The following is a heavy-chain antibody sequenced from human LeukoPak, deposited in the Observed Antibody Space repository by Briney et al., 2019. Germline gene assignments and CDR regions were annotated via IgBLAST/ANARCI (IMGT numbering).Heavy chain of an antibody. CDR2: MNPNSGNT. CDR1: GYTFTSYD. Sequence: ASVKVSCKASGYTFTSYDINWVRQATGQGLEWMGWMNPNSGNTGYAQKFQGRVTITADESTSTAYMELSSLRSEDTAVYYCARGELGTDAFDIWGQGTMVTVSS. V-gene: IGHV1-8*03. D-gene: IGHD3-16*01. J-gene: IGHJ3*02. CDR3: ARGELGTDAFDI.